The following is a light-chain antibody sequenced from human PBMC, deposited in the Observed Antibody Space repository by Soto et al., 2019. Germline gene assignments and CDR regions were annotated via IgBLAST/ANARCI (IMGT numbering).Light chain of an antibody. CDR1: QSLLHSNGYNY. CDR2: LSS. J-gene: IGKJ1*01. V-gene: IGKV2-28*01. Sequence: DIVMTQSPLSLPVTPGEPASISCRSSQSLLHSNGYNYLNWYLQKPGQSPQVLIYLSSNRASGVPDRFSGSGSGTDFTLKFSRVEAEDVGLYYCMQALQTPWTFGQGTKVEIK. CDR3: MQALQTPWT.